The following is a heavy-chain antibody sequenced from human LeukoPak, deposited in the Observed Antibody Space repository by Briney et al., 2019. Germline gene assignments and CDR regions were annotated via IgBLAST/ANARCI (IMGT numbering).Heavy chain of an antibody. J-gene: IGHJ6*03. CDR3: ARGTVTTKNYYYYMDV. CDR2: INWNGGST. CDR1: GFTFDDYG. D-gene: IGHD4-11*01. Sequence: GGSLRLSCAASGFTFDDYGMSWVRQAPGKGLEWVSGINWNGGSTGYADSVKGRFTISRDNAKNSLYLQMNSLRAEDTALYYCARGTVTTKNYYYYMDVRGKGTTVTVSS. V-gene: IGHV3-20*04.